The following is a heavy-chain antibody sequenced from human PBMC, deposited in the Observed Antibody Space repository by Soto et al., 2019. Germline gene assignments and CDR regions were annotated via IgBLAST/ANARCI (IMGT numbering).Heavy chain of an antibody. V-gene: IGHV4-39*01. CDR3: ARHPSDFWFDP. D-gene: IGHD2-21*02. Sequence: QLQLQESGPGLVKPSETLSLTCSVSGGSISSSSYFWGWIRQPPGKGLEWIGSIYYSGSTYYNPSLKSRLTVSVDTSKIQFSLKLRSVTAADTAVYYCARHPSDFWFDPWGQGTLVTVSS. CDR1: GGSISSSSYF. CDR2: IYYSGST. J-gene: IGHJ5*02.